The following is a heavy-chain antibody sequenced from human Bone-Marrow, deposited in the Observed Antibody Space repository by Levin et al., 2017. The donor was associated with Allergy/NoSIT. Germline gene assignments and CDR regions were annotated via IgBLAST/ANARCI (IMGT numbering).Heavy chain of an antibody. J-gene: IGHJ5*02. CDR1: GFSLNTASLG. V-gene: IGHV2-5*02. CDR2: VYWDDDK. Sequence: SGPTLVKPTQTLTLTCTFSGFSLNTASLGVGWIRQPPGKALECLALVYWDDDKLYNPSLRGRLIITKHTSKNQVVLEMGNMDPADTATYYCSRWTAGSLGGWFDTWGQGTLVTVPS. D-gene: IGHD3-3*01. CDR3: SRWTAGSLGGWFDT.